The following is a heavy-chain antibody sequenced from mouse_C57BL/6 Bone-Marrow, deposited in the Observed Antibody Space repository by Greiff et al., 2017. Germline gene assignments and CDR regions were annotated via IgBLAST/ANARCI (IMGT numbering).Heavy chain of an antibody. V-gene: IGHV1-80*01. D-gene: IGHD2-4*01. J-gene: IGHJ2*01. CDR2: IYPGDGDT. CDR3: ARVYDYDRDFDY. Sequence: QVQLQQSGAELVKPGASVKISCKASGYAFSSYWMNWVKQRPGKGLEWIGQIYPGDGDTNYNGKFKGKATLTADKSSSTAYMQLSSLTSEDSAVYFCARVYDYDRDFDYWGQGTTLTVSS. CDR1: GYAFSSYW.